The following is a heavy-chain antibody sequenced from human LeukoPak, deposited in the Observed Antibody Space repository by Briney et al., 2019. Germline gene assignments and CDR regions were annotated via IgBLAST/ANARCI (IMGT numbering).Heavy chain of an antibody. J-gene: IGHJ4*02. V-gene: IGHV3-48*04. D-gene: IGHD2-15*01. CDR2: ISSSGSTI. CDR1: GFTFSSYG. Sequence: GGSLRLSCAASGFTFSSYGVNWVRQAPGKGLEWVSYISSSGSTIYYADSVKGRFTISRDNAKNSLYLQMNSLRAEDTALYYCAKDMEGYCSGGSCAFDYWGQGTLVTVSS. CDR3: AKDMEGYCSGGSCAFDY.